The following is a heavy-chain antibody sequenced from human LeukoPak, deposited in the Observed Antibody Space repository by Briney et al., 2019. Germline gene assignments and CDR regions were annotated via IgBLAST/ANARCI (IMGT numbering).Heavy chain of an antibody. V-gene: IGHV3-66*01. CDR3: ARFPPYGSGSISTLDFDY. CDR2: IYSGGST. D-gene: IGHD3-10*01. Sequence: GGSLRLSCAASGFSVSSNYMSWVRQAPGTGLEWVSVIYSGGSTYYADSVKGRFTISRDNSKNTLYLQMNSLRAEDTAVYYCARFPPYGSGSISTLDFDYWGQGTLVTVSS. J-gene: IGHJ4*02. CDR1: GFSVSSNY.